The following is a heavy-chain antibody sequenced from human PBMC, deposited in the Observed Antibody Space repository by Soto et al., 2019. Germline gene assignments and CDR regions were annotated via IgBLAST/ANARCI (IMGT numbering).Heavy chain of an antibody. Sequence: SETPLTCTVSGGSISSYYWSWIRQPPGKGLEWIGYIYYSGSTNYNPSLKSRVTISVDTSKNQFSLKLSSVTAADTAVYYCARDSRCWGSLSWFDPWGQGTLVTVSS. V-gene: IGHV4-59*01. J-gene: IGHJ5*02. D-gene: IGHD7-27*01. CDR2: IYYSGST. CDR1: GGSISSYY. CDR3: ARDSRCWGSLSWFDP.